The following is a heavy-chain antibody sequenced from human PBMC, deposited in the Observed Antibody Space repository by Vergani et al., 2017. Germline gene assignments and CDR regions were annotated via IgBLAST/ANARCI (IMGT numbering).Heavy chain of an antibody. V-gene: IGHV3-23*01. CDR3: AKGSSAGEQQLVFQSYYYYYMDV. D-gene: IGHD6-13*01. J-gene: IGHJ6*03. CDR2: ISGSGGST. Sequence: EVQLLESGGGLVQPGGSLRLSCAASGFTFSSYAMSWVRQAPGKGLEWVSAISGSGGSTYYADSVKGRFTISRDNSKNTLYLQMNSLRAEDTAVYYCAKGSSAGEQQLVFQSYYYYYMDVWGKGTTVTVSS. CDR1: GFTFSSYA.